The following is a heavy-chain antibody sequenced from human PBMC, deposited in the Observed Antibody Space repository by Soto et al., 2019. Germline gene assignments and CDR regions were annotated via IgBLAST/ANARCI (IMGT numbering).Heavy chain of an antibody. J-gene: IGHJ4*02. Sequence: QLQLQESGPGLVKPSETLSLTCTVSGGSISSGIYYWAWIRQPPGKGLEWIGSIHYGGSTSYNPSLKSRVTISVDTYRNQFSLNLNSVTAADTAAYSCARLVTPSYGRDYFDYWGQGTLVTVSS. CDR3: ARLVTPSYGRDYFDY. CDR1: GGSISSGIYY. D-gene: IGHD5-18*01. CDR2: IHYGGST. V-gene: IGHV4-39*01.